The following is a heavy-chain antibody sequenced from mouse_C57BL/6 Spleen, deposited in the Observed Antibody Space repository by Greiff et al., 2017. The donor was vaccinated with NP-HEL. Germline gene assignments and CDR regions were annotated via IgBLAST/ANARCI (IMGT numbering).Heavy chain of an antibody. CDR3: ARSGDGYYEYYFDY. CDR1: GYAFTNYL. Sequence: QVQLQQSGAELVRPGTSVKVSCKASGYAFTNYLIEWVKQRPGQGLEWIGVINPGSGGTNYNEKFKGKATLTADNSSSTAYMQLSSLTSEDSAVYFCARSGDGYYEYYFDYWGQGTTLTVSS. CDR2: INPGSGGT. V-gene: IGHV1-54*01. J-gene: IGHJ2*01. D-gene: IGHD2-3*01.